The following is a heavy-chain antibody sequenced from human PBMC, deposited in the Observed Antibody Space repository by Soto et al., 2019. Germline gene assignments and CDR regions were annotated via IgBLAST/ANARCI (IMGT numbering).Heavy chain of an antibody. CDR1: GGSFSNDY. Sequence: LSLTCFISGGSFSNDYWTWIRQSPGKGLEWIGYIFHSGITDYNPSVKSRVTISIDKSRNLFSLNLTSVTAADTAVYYCARDRYFYDSRGYYRTLDSWGQGTLVTVSS. V-gene: IGHV4-59*01. CDR2: IFHSGIT. J-gene: IGHJ5*01. CDR3: ARDRYFYDSRGYYRTLDS. D-gene: IGHD3-22*01.